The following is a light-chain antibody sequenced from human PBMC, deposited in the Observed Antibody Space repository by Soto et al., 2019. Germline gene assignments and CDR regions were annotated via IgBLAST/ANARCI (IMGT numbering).Light chain of an antibody. CDR3: SSYAGSNNVV. V-gene: IGLV2-14*01. CDR1: SSDIGTYNY. CDR2: EVS. Sequence: QSALTQPASMSGSPGQSITISGTGTSSDIGTYNYVSWYQQHPGKAPKLMIYEVSNRPSGVSNRFSGSKSGNAASLTISGLQAEDEADYYCSSYAGSNNVVFGGGTKLTVL. J-gene: IGLJ2*01.